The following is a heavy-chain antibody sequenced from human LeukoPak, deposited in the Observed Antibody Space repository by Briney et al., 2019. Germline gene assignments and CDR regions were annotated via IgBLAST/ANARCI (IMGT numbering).Heavy chain of an antibody. D-gene: IGHD1-26*01. CDR1: GFTFSSYA. J-gene: IGHJ5*02. V-gene: IGHV3-21*01. Sequence: GGSLRLSCAASGFTFSSYAMSWVRQAPGKGLEWVSSISSSSSYIYYADSVKGRLTISRDNAKNSLYLQMNSLRAEDTAVYYCARDPYPLSWEPSPGRGGRIWFDPWGQGTLVTASS. CDR3: ARDPYPLSWEPSPGRGGRIWFDP. CDR2: ISSSSSYI.